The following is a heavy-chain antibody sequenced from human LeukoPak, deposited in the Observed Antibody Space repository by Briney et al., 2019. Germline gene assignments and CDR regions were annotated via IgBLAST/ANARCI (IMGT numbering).Heavy chain of an antibody. CDR3: ARQPHYYDSSGYYLFDY. CDR2: IYPGDSDT. J-gene: IGHJ4*02. Sequence: GASLKISCKGSGYSFTSYWIGWVRQMPGKRLEWMVIIYPGDSDTRYSPSFQGQVTISADTSISTAYLQCSSLKASDTAMYYCARQPHYYDSSGYYLFDYWGQGTLVTVSS. D-gene: IGHD3-22*01. V-gene: IGHV5-51*01. CDR1: GYSFTSYW.